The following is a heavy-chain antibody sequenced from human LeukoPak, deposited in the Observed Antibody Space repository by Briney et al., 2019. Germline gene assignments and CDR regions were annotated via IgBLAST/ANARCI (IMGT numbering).Heavy chain of an antibody. V-gene: IGHV4-59*08. J-gene: IGHJ3*02. CDR1: GGSISSYY. D-gene: IGHD3-22*01. CDR2: IYYSGST. Sequence: SETLSLTCTVSGGSISSYYWSWIRQPPGKGLEWIGYIYYSGSTNYNPSLKSRVTISVDTSKNQFSLELSSVTAADTAVYYCARRDYYDSSGPWVAFDIWGQGTMVTVS. CDR3: ARRDYYDSSGPWVAFDI.